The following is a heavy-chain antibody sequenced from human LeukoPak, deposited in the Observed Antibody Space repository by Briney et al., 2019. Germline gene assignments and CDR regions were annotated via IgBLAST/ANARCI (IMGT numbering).Heavy chain of an antibody. D-gene: IGHD1-14*01. CDR3: ARVAYRTSVPWFAP. Sequence: SETLSLTCAVYGGSFSGYYWSWIRQPPGKGLEWIGEVNHSGSTNYNPSLKSRVTMSVDTSKNQFSLKLSSVTAADTSVYYCARVAYRTSVPWFAPWGQGTLVTVSS. CDR1: GGSFSGYY. CDR2: VNHSGST. J-gene: IGHJ5*02. V-gene: IGHV4-34*01.